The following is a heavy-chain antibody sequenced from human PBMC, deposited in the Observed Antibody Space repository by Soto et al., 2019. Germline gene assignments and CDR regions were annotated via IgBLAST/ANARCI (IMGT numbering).Heavy chain of an antibody. CDR3: ARNTLSSGWYYFDY. V-gene: IGHV4-34*01. CDR2: INHSGST. D-gene: IGHD6-19*01. Sequence: SETLSLTCAVYGGSFSGYYWSWIRQPPGKGLEWIGEINHSGSTNYNPSLKSRVTISVDTSKNQFSLKLSSVTAADTAVYYCARNTLSSGWYYFDYWGQGTLVTVSS. J-gene: IGHJ4*02. CDR1: GGSFSGYY.